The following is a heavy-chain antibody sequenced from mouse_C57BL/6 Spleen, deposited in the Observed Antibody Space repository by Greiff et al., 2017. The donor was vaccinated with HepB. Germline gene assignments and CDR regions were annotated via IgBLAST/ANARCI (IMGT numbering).Heavy chain of an antibody. CDR1: GFSLTSYG. D-gene: IGHD2-3*01. Sequence: VMLVESGPGLVAPSQSLSITCTVSGFSLTSYGVHWVRQPPGKGLEWLVVIWSDGSTTYNSALKSRLSISKDNSKSQVFLKMNSLQTDDTAMYYCARHEGIYDGYYEGFAYWGQGTLVTVSA. J-gene: IGHJ3*01. CDR3: ARHEGIYDGYYEGFAY. V-gene: IGHV2-6-1*01. CDR2: IWSDGST.